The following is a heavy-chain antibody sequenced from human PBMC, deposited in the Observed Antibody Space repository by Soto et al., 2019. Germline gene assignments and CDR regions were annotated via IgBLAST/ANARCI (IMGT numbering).Heavy chain of an antibody. CDR1: GFTFGSFA. D-gene: IGHD6-6*01. CDR3: AKDRERIATRSIDY. J-gene: IGHJ4*02. CDR2: ISGSGVST. V-gene: IGHV3-23*01. Sequence: VQLLESGGGLVQPGGSLGLSCAASGFTFGSFALSWARQAPGRGLEGVSGISGSGVSTYYADSVKGRFTISRDNSKSTLYLQMNSLRAEDTAVYYCAKDRERIATRSIDYWGQGTLVTVSS.